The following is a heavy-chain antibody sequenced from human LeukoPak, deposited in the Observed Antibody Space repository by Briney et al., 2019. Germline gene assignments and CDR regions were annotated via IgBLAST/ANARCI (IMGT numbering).Heavy chain of an antibody. CDR2: IYSGGST. CDR1: GFTVSSNY. CDR3: ARERGVAFGESPNNPGSYYYGMDV. V-gene: IGHV3-53*01. D-gene: IGHD3-10*01. J-gene: IGHJ6*02. Sequence: GGSLRLSCAASGFTVSSNYMSWVRQAPGKGLEWVSVIYSGGSTYYADSVKGRFTISRDNSKNTLYLQMNSLRAEDTAVYYCARERGVAFGESPNNPGSYYYGMDVWGQGTTVTVSS.